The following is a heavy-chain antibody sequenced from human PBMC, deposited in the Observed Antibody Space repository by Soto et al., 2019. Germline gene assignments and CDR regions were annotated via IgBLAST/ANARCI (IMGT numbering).Heavy chain of an antibody. Sequence: PGESLKISCKAFGYEFGSAWIGWVRQMPGKGLEWMGIIKPGTRDNRYSRSLRGHVTISADAGLSTAYLQWYSPHASDTGLYYCARQLSHIFDFWGQGTLVTVSS. CDR2: IKPGTRDN. CDR3: ARQLSHIFDF. V-gene: IGHV5-51*01. J-gene: IGHJ4*02. CDR1: GYEFGSAW.